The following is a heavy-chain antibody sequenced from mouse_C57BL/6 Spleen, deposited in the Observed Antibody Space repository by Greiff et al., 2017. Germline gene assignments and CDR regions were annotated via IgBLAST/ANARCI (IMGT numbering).Heavy chain of an antibody. V-gene: IGHV1-20*01. J-gene: IGHJ4*01. CDR3: AREDYDIYAMDY. D-gene: IGHD2-4*01. CDR2: INPYNGDT. Sequence: EVQLQQSGPELVKPGDSVKISCKASGYSFTGYFMNWVLQSHGKSLEWIGRINPYNGDTFYNQKFKGKATLTVDKSSSTAHMELRSLTSEDSAVYYCAREDYDIYAMDYWGQGTSVTVSS. CDR1: GYSFTGYF.